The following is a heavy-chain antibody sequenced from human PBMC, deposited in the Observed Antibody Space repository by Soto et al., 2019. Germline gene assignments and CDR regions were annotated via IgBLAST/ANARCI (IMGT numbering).Heavy chain of an antibody. CDR1: GFTFSTYA. CDR3: ARAATVVTPYNWFDP. V-gene: IGHV3-33*01. Sequence: QVQLVESGGGVVQPGRSLRLSCAASGFTFSTYAMHWARQAPGKGLDWVAIIWFDGSNKFYADSVKGRFTISRDNSKNTLYLQMNSLRAEDTAVYYCARAATVVTPYNWFDPWGQGTLVTVSS. J-gene: IGHJ5*02. CDR2: IWFDGSNK. D-gene: IGHD2-21*02.